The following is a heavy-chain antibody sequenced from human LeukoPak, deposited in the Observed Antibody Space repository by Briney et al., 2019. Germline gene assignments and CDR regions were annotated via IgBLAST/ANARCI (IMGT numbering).Heavy chain of an antibody. Sequence: GGSLRLSCAASGFTFSSYSMNWVRQAPGKGLEWVSSISSSSYIYYADSVKGRFTISRDNAKNSLYLQMNSLRAEDTAVYYCARDRGVWSPPLDYWGQGTLVTVSS. D-gene: IGHD3-10*01. CDR1: GFTFSSYS. V-gene: IGHV3-21*01. CDR2: ISSSSYI. CDR3: ARDRGVWSPPLDY. J-gene: IGHJ4*02.